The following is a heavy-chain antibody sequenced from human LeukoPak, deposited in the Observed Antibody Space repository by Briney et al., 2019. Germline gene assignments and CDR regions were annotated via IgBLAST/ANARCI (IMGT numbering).Heavy chain of an antibody. D-gene: IGHD5-18*01. J-gene: IGHJ6*02. Sequence: GGSLRLSCTASGFTFGDYAMSWVRQAPGKGLEWVGFIRSKAYGGTTEYAASVEGRFTISRDDSKSIAYLQMNSLKTEDTAVYYCTRDRGYSYGYNDYYYGMDVWGQGTTVTVSS. V-gene: IGHV3-49*04. CDR3: TRDRGYSYGYNDYYYGMDV. CDR2: IRSKAYGGTT. CDR1: GFTFGDYA.